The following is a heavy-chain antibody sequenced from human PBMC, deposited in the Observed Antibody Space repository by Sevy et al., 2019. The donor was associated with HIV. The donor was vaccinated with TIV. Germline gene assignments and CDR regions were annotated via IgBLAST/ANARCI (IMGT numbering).Heavy chain of an antibody. D-gene: IGHD6-13*01. J-gene: IGHJ6*03. CDR3: ARAARWRIAAAGTNYYYYYMDV. CDR2: ISSSSSYI. CDR1: GFTFSSYS. V-gene: IGHV3-21*01. Sequence: GVSLRLSCAASGFTFSSYSMNWVRQAPGKGLEWVSSISSSSSYIYYADSVKGRFTISRDNAKNSLYLQMNSLRAEDTAVYYCARAARWRIAAAGTNYYYYYMDVWGKGTTVTVSS.